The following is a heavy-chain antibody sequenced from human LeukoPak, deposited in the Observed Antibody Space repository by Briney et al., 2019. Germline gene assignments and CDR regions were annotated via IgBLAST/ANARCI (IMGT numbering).Heavy chain of an antibody. V-gene: IGHV3-11*06. D-gene: IGHD1-14*01. CDR3: ARGGSRKWFDP. J-gene: IGHJ5*02. Sequence: KPGGSLRLSCAASGLNVSDYYVSWIRQAPGRGLEWVSYISSSSSYTNYADSVKGRFTISRDNAKNSLYLQMNSLRAEDTAVYYCARGGSRKWFDPWGQGTLVTVSS. CDR1: GLNVSDYY. CDR2: ISSSSSYT.